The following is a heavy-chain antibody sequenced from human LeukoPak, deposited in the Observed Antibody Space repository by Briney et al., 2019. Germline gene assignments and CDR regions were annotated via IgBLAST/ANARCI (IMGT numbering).Heavy chain of an antibody. D-gene: IGHD6-13*01. CDR1: GGSFSGYY. J-gene: IGHJ1*01. V-gene: IGHV4-34*01. CDR2: INHSGST. CDR3: ARVKLVRRRDGYFQH. Sequence: PSETLSLTCAVYGGSFSGYYWSWIRQPPGKGLEWIGEINHSGSTNYNPSLKSRVTISVDTSKNQFSLKLSSVTAADTAVYYCARVKLVRRRDGYFQHWGQGTLVTVSS.